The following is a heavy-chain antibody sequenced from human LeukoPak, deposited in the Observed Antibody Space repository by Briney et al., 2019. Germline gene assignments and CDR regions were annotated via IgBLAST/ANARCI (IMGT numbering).Heavy chain of an antibody. CDR1: GGSISSYY. CDR3: ARKPTEQYSSGWDEQWYFDL. CDR2: IYYSGST. V-gene: IGHV4-59*08. D-gene: IGHD6-19*01. J-gene: IGHJ2*01. Sequence: PSETLSLTCTVSGGSISSYYWSWIRQPPGKGLEWIGYIYYSGSTNYNPSLKSRVTISVDTSKNQFSLKLSSVTAADTAVYYCARKPTEQYSSGWDEQWYFDLWGRGTLVTVSS.